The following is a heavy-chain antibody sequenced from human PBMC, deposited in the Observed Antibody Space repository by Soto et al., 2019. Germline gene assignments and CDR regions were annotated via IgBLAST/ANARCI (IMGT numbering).Heavy chain of an antibody. V-gene: IGHV3-30-3*01. J-gene: IGHJ4*02. CDR3: AIGKFGWPFDY. CDR1: EFSFSTYA. Sequence: GVSLRLSCVACEFSFSTYAMHWVRQAPGKGLEWVAVISYDGSNKYYADSVKGRFTISRDNSKNTLYLQMNNLRPEDTAVDYCAIGKFGWPFDYWGKGTMVPVSS. CDR2: ISYDGSNK. D-gene: IGHD6-19*01.